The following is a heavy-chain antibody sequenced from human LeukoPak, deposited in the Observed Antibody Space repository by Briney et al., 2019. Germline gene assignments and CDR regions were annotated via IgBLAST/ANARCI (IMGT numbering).Heavy chain of an antibody. CDR2: IFYSGTT. J-gene: IGHJ4*02. V-gene: IGHV4-39*02. CDR1: SGSISSSTYH. Sequence: PSETLSLTCTVSSGSISSSTYHWGWIRQPPGKGLEWIGSIFYSGTTYYNPSLKSRVTISIDTSKNQFSLKLSSVTAADTAVYCCAGEYSSAAGFWGQGTLVTVSS. D-gene: IGHD6-19*01. CDR3: AGEYSSAAGF.